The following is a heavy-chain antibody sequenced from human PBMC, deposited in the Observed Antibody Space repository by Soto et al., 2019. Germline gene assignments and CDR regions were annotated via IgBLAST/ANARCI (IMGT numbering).Heavy chain of an antibody. Sequence: QVQLVESGGGVVQPGRSLTLSCAASGFTFSSYVIHWVRQTPDKGLEWVAFISRDGSKAYYADSVKGRFTISRDNSKNTLYLEMNSLRAEDSAVYYCARDDEVGGDCDLGYWGQGTLVTVSS. V-gene: IGHV3-30-3*01. J-gene: IGHJ4*02. CDR1: GFTFSSYV. CDR3: ARDDEVGGDCDLGY. CDR2: ISRDGSKA. D-gene: IGHD2-21*02.